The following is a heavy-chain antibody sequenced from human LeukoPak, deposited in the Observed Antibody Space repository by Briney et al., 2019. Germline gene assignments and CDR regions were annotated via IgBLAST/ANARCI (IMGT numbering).Heavy chain of an antibody. CDR2: INQDGSEK. J-gene: IGHJ4*02. V-gene: IGHV3-7*01. CDR3: ARDGGVSGYDLLDY. CDR1: GFTFSSFW. D-gene: IGHD5-12*01. Sequence: GGSLRLFCAASGFTFSSFWMTWVRQAPGKGLEWVANINQDGSEKYYVDSVKGRFTISRDNAKNSVCLQMNSLRAEDTAVYYCARDGGVSGYDLLDYWGQGTLVTVSS.